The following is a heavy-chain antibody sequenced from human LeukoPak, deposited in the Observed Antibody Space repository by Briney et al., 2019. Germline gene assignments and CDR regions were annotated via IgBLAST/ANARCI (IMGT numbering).Heavy chain of an antibody. Sequence: GGSLRLSCAASGFTFSSYGMHWVRQAPGKGLGWVAFIRYDGSNKYYGDFVEGRFTISRDNSKSTLYLQMSSLRAEDTAVYYCANTIWNDERAFGYWGQGTLVTVSS. CDR1: GFTFSSYG. J-gene: IGHJ4*02. D-gene: IGHD1-1*01. V-gene: IGHV3-30*02. CDR3: ANTIWNDERAFGY. CDR2: IRYDGSNK.